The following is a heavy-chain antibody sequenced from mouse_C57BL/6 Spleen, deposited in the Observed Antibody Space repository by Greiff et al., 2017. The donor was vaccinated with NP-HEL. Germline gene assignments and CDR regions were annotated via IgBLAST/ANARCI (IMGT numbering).Heavy chain of an antibody. D-gene: IGHD3-2*02. Sequence: DVMLVESGGDLVKPGGSLKLSCAASGFTFSSYGMSWVRQTPDKRLEWVATISSGGSYTYYPDSVKGRFTISRDNAKNTLYLQMSSLKSEDTAMYYCARPDSSGSPWFAYWGQGTLVTVSA. J-gene: IGHJ3*01. CDR2: ISSGGSYT. CDR3: ARPDSSGSPWFAY. CDR1: GFTFSSYG. V-gene: IGHV5-6*02.